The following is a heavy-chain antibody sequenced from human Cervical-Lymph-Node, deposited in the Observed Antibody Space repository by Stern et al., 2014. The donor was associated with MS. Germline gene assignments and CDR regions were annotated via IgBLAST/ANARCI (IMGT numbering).Heavy chain of an antibody. CDR2: VYYSGIT. J-gene: IGHJ4*02. CDR1: GGSIDSGGDY. D-gene: IGHD1-26*01. CDR3: ARDLRTSGKYYIDS. V-gene: IGHV4-31*03. Sequence: QVQLQESGPGLVKPSETLSLTCTVSGGSIDSGGDYWTWIRQHPGNGLEGIGCVYYSGITYYNPSLKSRVTMSVDTFKNQFSLKLSSATAADTAVYYCARDLRTSGKYYIDSWGQGTVVTVSS.